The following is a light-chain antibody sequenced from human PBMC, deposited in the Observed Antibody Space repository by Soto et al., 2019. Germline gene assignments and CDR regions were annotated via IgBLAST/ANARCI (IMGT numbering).Light chain of an antibody. CDR3: SSYATSNTQV. Sequence: QSALTQPASVSGSPGQSITVSCIGTSSDVGGYNYVSWYQQLPGKAPKLMIYDASNRPSGVSNRFSGSKSGNTASLTISGLQAEDEAYYYCSSYATSNTQVFGGGTKLTVL. J-gene: IGLJ2*01. CDR1: SSDVGGYNY. V-gene: IGLV2-14*01. CDR2: DAS.